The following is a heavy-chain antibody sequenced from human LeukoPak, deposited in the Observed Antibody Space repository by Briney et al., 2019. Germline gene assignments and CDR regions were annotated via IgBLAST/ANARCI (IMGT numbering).Heavy chain of an antibody. CDR1: GLTFSSYA. D-gene: IGHD3-22*01. J-gene: IGHJ6*02. CDR3: ASQRGGSGYYHYYYYYGMDV. Sequence: GGSLRLSCAASGLTFSSYAMSWVRQAPGKGLEWVSAISGSGGSTYYADSVKGRFTISRDNSKNTLYLQMNSLRAEDTAVYYCASQRGGSGYYHYYYYYGMDVWGQGTTVTVSS. V-gene: IGHV3-23*01. CDR2: ISGSGGST.